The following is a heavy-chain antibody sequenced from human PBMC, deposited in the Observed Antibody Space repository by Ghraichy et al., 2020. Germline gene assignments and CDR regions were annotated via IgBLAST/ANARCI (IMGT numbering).Heavy chain of an antibody. V-gene: IGHV1-2*06. J-gene: IGHJ4*02. CDR2: IYPASGST. D-gene: IGHD6-25*01. Sequence: ASVKVSCKTSGYSFDSFFLHWVRQAPGQGPEWLGRIYPASGSTLYARQFQGRVAVTRDSSINTAYMELTSLTSADTAVYFCARTGRGSAWYIDYWGQGALITVTS. CDR1: GYSFDSFF. CDR3: ARTGRGSAWYIDY.